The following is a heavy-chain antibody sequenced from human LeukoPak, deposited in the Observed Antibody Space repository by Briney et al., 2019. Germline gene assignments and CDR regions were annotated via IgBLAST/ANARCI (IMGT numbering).Heavy chain of an antibody. D-gene: IGHD3-9*01. CDR2: IRYDGSNK. V-gene: IGHV3-30*02. Sequence: PGGSLRLSCAASGFTFSSYDMHWVRQAPGKGLEWVAFIRYDGSNKYYADSVKGRFTISRDNSKNTLYLQMNSLRAADTAVYYCAREIGPLNFDWLFPENWFDPWGQGTLVTVSS. J-gene: IGHJ5*02. CDR3: AREIGPLNFDWLFPENWFDP. CDR1: GFTFSSYD.